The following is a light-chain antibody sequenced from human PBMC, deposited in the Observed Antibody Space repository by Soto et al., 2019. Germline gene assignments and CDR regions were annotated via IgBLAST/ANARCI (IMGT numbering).Light chain of an antibody. CDR2: DVS. CDR3: CSSAGTYTSV. J-gene: IGLJ3*02. Sequence: QSALTQPRSVSGSPGQSVTISCTGTSSDVGGYNYVSWYQQQPGKDPKLIIYDVSKRPSGVPDRFSGSKSGNTASLTISGLQDDDEADYYCCSSAGTYTSVFGGGTKLTVL. V-gene: IGLV2-11*01. CDR1: SSDVGGYNY.